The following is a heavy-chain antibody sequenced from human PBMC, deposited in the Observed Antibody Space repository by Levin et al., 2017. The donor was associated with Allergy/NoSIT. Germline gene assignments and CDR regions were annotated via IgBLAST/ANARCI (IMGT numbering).Heavy chain of an antibody. J-gene: IGHJ4*02. CDR1: GGSFSGYY. D-gene: IGHD3-22*01. CDR2: INHSGST. V-gene: IGHV4-34*01. CDR3: ASHDYYDSSGYLRPLDY. Sequence: SQTLSLTCAVYGGSFSGYYWSWIRQPPGKGLEWIGEINHSGSTNYNPSLKSRVTISVDTSKNQFSLKLSSVTAADTAVYYCASHDYYDSSGYLRPLDYWGQGTLVTVSS.